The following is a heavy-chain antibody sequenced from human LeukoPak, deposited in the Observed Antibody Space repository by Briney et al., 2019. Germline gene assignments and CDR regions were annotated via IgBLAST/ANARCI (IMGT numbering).Heavy chain of an antibody. CDR3: ARGGTGAFDY. V-gene: IGHV3-11*06. Sequence: GGSLRLSCAASGFPFTSGFTFSVYYMSWIRQAPGKGLEWGSYISSTRAYPSYAHSVKVHFTISRDNATATLFLKINGLGAEDTAIYYCARGGTGAFDYWGQGTLVTVSS. J-gene: IGHJ4*02. CDR1: GFPFTSGFTFSVYY. D-gene: IGHD2-8*02. CDR2: ISSTRAYP.